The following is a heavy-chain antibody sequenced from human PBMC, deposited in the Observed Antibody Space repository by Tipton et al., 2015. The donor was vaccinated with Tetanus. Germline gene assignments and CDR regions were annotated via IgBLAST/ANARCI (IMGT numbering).Heavy chain of an antibody. V-gene: IGHV1-2*02. CDR3: ARDRGDYISYGMDV. CDR2: IDPNSGGT. Sequence: QLVQSGAEVKKPGASVKVSCKASGYTFTGYYIYWVRQAPGQELEWMGWIDPNSGGTVYAQKFQGRVTMTRDTSISTAYMELRSLRSDDTAGYYCARDRGDYISYGMDVWGPGTTVTVS. J-gene: IGHJ6*02. CDR1: GYTFTGYY. D-gene: IGHD3-22*01.